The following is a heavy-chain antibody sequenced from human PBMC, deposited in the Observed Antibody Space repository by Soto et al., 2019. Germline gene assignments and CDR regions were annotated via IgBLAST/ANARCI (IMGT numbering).Heavy chain of an antibody. CDR1: GFSFSMYW. D-gene: IGHD1-26*01. V-gene: IGHV3-7*01. J-gene: IGHJ4*02. CDR3: ARHQVGYRVTDS. CDR2: IKEDGSQK. Sequence: EVQLVESGGGLVQPGGSLRLSCAASGFSFSMYWMSWVRQAPGKGLEWVANIKEDGSQKYYVDSVKGRFTISRDNAKNSLYLQMNSLRAEDTAVYYCARHQVGYRVTDSWGQGTLVTVSS.